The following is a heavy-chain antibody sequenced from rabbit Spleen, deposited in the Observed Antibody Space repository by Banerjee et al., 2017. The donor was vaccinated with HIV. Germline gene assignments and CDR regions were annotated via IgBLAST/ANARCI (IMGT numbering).Heavy chain of an antibody. CDR2: INTATGKA. CDR1: GVSLNDKDV. Sequence: QEQLEESGGGLVKPEGSLTLTCKASGVSLNDKDVMCWVRQAPGKGLEWIACINTATGKAVYASWAKGRFICSKTSSTTVTLQMTRLTAADTATYFCARDTSSSFSSYGMDLWGPGTLVTVS. CDR3: ARDTSSSFSSYGMDL. V-gene: IGHV1S45*01. J-gene: IGHJ6*01. D-gene: IGHD1-1*01.